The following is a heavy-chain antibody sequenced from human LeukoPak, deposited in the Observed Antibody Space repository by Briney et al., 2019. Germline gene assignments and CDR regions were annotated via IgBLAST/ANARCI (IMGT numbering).Heavy chain of an antibody. J-gene: IGHJ6*03. Sequence: GGSLRLSCAASGFTFSSYGMHWVRQAPGKGLEWVAFIRYDGSNKYYADSVKGRFTISRDNSKNTLYLQMNSLRAEDTALYYCARVYGSGPLYYYYYYMDVWGKGTTVTVSS. V-gene: IGHV3-30*02. CDR2: IRYDGSNK. D-gene: IGHD3-10*01. CDR3: ARVYGSGPLYYYYYYMDV. CDR1: GFTFSSYG.